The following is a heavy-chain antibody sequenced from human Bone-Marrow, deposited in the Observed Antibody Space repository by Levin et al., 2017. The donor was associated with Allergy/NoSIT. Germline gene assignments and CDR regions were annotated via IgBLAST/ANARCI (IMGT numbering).Heavy chain of an antibody. CDR2: IIPIFGTA. V-gene: IGHV1-69*01. CDR1: GGTFSSYA. D-gene: IGHD2-15*01. CDR3: ARDQVVVVVAGVAPDYYYYYGMDV. J-gene: IGHJ6*02. Sequence: KISCKASGGTFSSYAISWVRQAPGQGLEWMGGIIPIFGTANYAQKFQGRVTITADESTSTAYMELSSLRSEDTAVYYCARDQVVVVVAGVAPDYYYYYGMDVWGQGTTVTVSS.